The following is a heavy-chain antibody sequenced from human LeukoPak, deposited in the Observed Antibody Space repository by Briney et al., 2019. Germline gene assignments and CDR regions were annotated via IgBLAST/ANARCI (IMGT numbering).Heavy chain of an antibody. CDR1: GFTFSSYW. V-gene: IGHV3-23*01. J-gene: IGHJ6*03. Sequence: TGGSLGLSCAASGFTFSSYWMSWVRQAPGKGLEWVSGISGSAGSTYYADSVKGRFTISRDNSRNTVYVQMNSLRAEDTAVYYCAKLSLSFLSGYSGVEGYYMDVWGKGTTVTVSS. CDR2: ISGSAGST. D-gene: IGHD3-3*01. CDR3: AKLSLSFLSGYSGVEGYYMDV.